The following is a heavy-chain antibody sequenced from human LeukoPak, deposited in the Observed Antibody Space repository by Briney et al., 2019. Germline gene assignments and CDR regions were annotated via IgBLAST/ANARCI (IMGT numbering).Heavy chain of an antibody. D-gene: IGHD6-19*01. CDR1: GGSISSYY. CDR2: IYTSGST. J-gene: IGHJ4*02. Sequence: SATLSLTCTVSGGSISSYYWSCIRQPAGKGLEWIGRIYTSGSTNYNPSLKSRVTMSVDTSKNQFSLKLSSVTAADTAVYYCARATYSSGSDSLWGQGTLVTVSS. V-gene: IGHV4-4*07. CDR3: ARATYSSGSDSL.